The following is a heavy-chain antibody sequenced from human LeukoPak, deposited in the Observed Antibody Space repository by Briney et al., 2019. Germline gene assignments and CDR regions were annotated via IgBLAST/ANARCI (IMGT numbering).Heavy chain of an antibody. Sequence: GASVKVSCKASGYTFTGYYMHWVRQAPGQGLEWMGWINPNSGGTNYAQKFQGRVTMTRDTSISTAYMELSRLRSEDTAVCYCAREGSGFSSIAAARGSNWFDPWGRGTLVTVSS. J-gene: IGHJ5*02. CDR1: GYTFTGYY. D-gene: IGHD6-13*01. CDR2: INPNSGGT. V-gene: IGHV1-2*02. CDR3: AREGSGFSSIAAARGSNWFDP.